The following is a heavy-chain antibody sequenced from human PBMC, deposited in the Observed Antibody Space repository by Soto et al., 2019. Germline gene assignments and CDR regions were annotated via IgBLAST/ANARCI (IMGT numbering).Heavy chain of an antibody. CDR2: ISGSSSDI. J-gene: IGHJ4*02. Sequence: QVQLVQSGGGLVKPGESLILSCATSGLTFSDYYMSWSRQAPGKGLESLSYISGSSSDIKYADSVKGRFTISRDNAKKSVYLQMNSLRAEDTAVYYFATGPRRLSDWGQGTPVIVSP. CDR1: GLTFSDYY. V-gene: IGHV3-11*05. D-gene: IGHD3-3*01. CDR3: ATGPRRLSD.